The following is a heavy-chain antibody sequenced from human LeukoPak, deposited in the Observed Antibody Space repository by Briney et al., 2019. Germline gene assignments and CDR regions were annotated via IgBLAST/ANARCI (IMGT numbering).Heavy chain of an antibody. CDR2: INYNGAT. CDR1: GGSISSDY. V-gene: IGHV4-59*12. CDR3: ARDGRYCSTTSCQGWFDP. J-gene: IGHJ5*02. Sequence: SETLSLTCTVSGGSISSDYWNWIRQPPGMGLEWIAYINYNGATNYNPSLKSRVTISVDTSKNQFSLKLNSVTAADTAVYYCARDGRYCSTTSCQGWFDPWGQGTLVTVSS. D-gene: IGHD2-2*01.